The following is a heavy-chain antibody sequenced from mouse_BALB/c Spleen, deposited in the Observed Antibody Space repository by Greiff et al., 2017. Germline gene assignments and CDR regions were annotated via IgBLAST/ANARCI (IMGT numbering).Heavy chain of an antibody. D-gene: IGHD2-14*01. CDR2: ISSGGST. J-gene: IGHJ3*01. Sequence: EVQLVESGGGLVKPGGSLKLSCAASGFTFSSYAMSWVRQTPEKRLEWVASISSGGSTYYPDSVKGRFTISRDNARNILYLQMSSLRSEDTAMYYCARDYRYDSWFAYWGQGTLVTVSA. V-gene: IGHV5-6-5*01. CDR1: GFTFSSYA. CDR3: ARDYRYDSWFAY.